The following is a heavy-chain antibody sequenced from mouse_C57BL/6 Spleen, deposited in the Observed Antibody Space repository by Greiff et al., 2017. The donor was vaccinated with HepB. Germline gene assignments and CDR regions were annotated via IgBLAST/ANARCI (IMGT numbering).Heavy chain of an antibody. J-gene: IGHJ2*01. CDR1: GYTFTSYW. V-gene: IGHV1-64*01. D-gene: IGHD1-1*01. CDR3: ARPLITTVVARGDYFDY. Sequence: QVQLQQPGAELVKPGASVKLSCKASGYTFTSYWMHWVKQRPGQGLEWIGMIHPNSGSTNYNEKFKSKATLTVDKSSSTAYMHLSSLTSEDSAVYYCARPLITTVVARGDYFDYWGQGTTLTVSS. CDR2: IHPNSGST.